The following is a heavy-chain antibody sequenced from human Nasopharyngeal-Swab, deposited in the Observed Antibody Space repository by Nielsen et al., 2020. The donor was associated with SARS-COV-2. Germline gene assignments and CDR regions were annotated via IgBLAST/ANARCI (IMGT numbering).Heavy chain of an antibody. Sequence: GESLKISCAASGFTVSSNYMSWVRQAPGKGLEWVSVIYSGGSTYYADSVKGRFTISRDNSKNTLYLQMNSLRAEDTAVYYCARATNVIYGMDVWGQGTTVTVSS. D-gene: IGHD3-10*01. V-gene: IGHV3-53*01. J-gene: IGHJ6*02. CDR1: GFTVSSNY. CDR2: IYSGGST. CDR3: ARATNVIYGMDV.